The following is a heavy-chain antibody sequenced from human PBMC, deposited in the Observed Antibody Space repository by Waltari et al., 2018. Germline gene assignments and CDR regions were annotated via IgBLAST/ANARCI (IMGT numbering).Heavy chain of an antibody. J-gene: IGHJ5*02. V-gene: IGHV4-34*01. CDR3: ARRELGYCSSTSCLYGGWFDP. CDR1: GGSFSGYY. Sequence: QVQLQQWGAGLLKPSETLSLTCAVYGGSFSGYYWSWIRQPPGKGLEWIGEINHSGSTNYNPSLKSRVTISVDTSKNQCSLKLSSVTAADTAVYYCARRELGYCSSTSCLYGGWFDPWGQGTLVTVSS. CDR2: INHSGST. D-gene: IGHD2-2*01.